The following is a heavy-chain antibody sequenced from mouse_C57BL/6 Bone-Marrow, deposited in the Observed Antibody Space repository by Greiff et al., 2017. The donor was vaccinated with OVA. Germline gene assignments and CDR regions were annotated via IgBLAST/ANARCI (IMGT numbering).Heavy chain of an antibody. CDR3: AREERWHFDY. CDR1: GFTFSSYA. V-gene: IGHV5-4*01. J-gene: IGHJ2*01. D-gene: IGHD2-3*01. CDR2: ISDGGSYT. Sequence: VQLKESGGGLVKPGGSLKLSCAASGFTFSSYAMSWVRQTPEKRLEWVATISDGGSYTYYPDNVKGRFTISRDNAKNNLYLQMSHLKAEDTAMYYCAREERWHFDYWGQGTTLTVSS.